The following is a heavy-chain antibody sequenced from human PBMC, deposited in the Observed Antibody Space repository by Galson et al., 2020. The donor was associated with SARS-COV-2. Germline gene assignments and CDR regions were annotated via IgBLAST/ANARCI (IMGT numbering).Heavy chain of an antibody. J-gene: IGHJ4*02. CDR2: INHSGST. Sequence: SETLSLTCAVYGGYFSGYLWSWVRQPPGKGLEYIGEINHSGSTNYNPSLKSRVTISVDTSKNQFSLKLRAVTAADTAVYYCARGKTEITMMVVVVTSAHLYFDYWGQGTRVTVSS. V-gene: IGHV4-34*01. D-gene: IGHD3-22*01. CDR1: GGYFSGYL. CDR3: ARGKTEITMMVVVVTSAHLYFDY.